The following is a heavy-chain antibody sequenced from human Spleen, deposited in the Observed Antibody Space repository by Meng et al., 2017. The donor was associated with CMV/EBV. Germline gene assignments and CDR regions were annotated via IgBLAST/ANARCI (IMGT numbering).Heavy chain of an antibody. CDR3: AREELVDSCLDY. Sequence: ASVKVSCKASGYTFTAFYIHWVRQAPGQGLEWMGWINPYSGDTNYVQKFQDRVTMTRDTSISTAYMELSSLRSDDTAVYYCAREELVDSCLDYWGQGTLVTVSS. J-gene: IGHJ4*02. CDR2: INPYSGDT. V-gene: IGHV1-2*02. D-gene: IGHD1-26*01. CDR1: GYTFTAFY.